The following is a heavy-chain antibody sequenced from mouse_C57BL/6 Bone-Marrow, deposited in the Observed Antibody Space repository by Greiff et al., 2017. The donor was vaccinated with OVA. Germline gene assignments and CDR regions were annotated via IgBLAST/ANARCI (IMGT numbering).Heavy chain of an antibody. J-gene: IGHJ4*01. D-gene: IGHD1-1*01. CDR3: VMPSYNDSSVYAMDY. V-gene: IGHV1-74*01. CDR2: IHPSDSDT. CDR1: GYTFTSYW. Sequence: QVQLQQPGAELVKPGASVKVSCKASGYTFTSYWMHWVKQRPSQGLEWIGRIHPSDSDTNYNQKFKGKATLTVDKSSSTAYMQLSSLIFEDSAVYSGVMPSYNDSSVYAMDYWGQGTSVTVSS.